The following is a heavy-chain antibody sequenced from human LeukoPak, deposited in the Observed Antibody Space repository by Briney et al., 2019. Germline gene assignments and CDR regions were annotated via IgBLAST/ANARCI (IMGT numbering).Heavy chain of an antibody. CDR3: ARDGTSTDDY. D-gene: IGHD2-2*01. CDR1: GYTFSNFG. Sequence: ASVRVSCKTSGYTFSNFGINWVRQAPGQGLEWMGWISGNNDNPNYGQKFQGRFTGTTDSSTSTAYMELRNLTFDDTAVYYCARDGTSTDDYWGQGTLVTVSP. CDR2: ISGNNDNP. V-gene: IGHV1-18*01. J-gene: IGHJ4*02.